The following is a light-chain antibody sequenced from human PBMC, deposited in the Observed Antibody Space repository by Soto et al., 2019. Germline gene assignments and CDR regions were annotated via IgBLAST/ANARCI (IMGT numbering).Light chain of an antibody. J-gene: IGLJ3*02. V-gene: IGLV3-25*03. CDR2: KDS. CDR1: ALPKQY. Sequence: SYELTQPPSVSVSPGQTARITCSGDALPKQYAYWYQQKPGQAPVLVIYKDSERPSGIPERFSGSSSGTTVTLTISGVQEEDEADYYCQSADSSGTPWVFGGGTKVTVL. CDR3: QSADSSGTPWV.